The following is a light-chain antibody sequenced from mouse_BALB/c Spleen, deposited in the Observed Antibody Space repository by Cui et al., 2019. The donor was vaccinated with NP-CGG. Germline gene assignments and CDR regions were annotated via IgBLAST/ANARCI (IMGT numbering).Light chain of an antibody. J-gene: IGLJ1*01. Sequence: QAVVNQQFALTTSHGETVTLTCRSSTGTITTNNYANWVQEKPDHLFTGLIGGTNNRAPGVPARFSGSLIGDKAALTITGAQTEDEAIYFCALWYSNHWVFGGGTKLTVL. CDR1: TGTITTNNY. CDR3: ALWYSNHWV. V-gene: IGLV1*01. CDR2: GTN.